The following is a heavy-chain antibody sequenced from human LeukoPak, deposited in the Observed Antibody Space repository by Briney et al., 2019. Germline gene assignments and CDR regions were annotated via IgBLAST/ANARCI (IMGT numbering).Heavy chain of an antibody. CDR1: GYTFSSYW. Sequence: GESLRISCKGSGYTFSSYWIGRVRQMPGKGLEWMGIIYPGDSDTRYSPSLQGQVTISVDTSIGTAYLQWSSLKASDTAIYYCARQNDFRLDYWGQGTLVTVSS. CDR3: ARQNDFRLDY. J-gene: IGHJ4*02. V-gene: IGHV5-51*01. D-gene: IGHD3-3*01. CDR2: IYPGDSDT.